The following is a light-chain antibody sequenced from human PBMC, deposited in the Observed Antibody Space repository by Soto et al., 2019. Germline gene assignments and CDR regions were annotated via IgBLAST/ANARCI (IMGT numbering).Light chain of an antibody. V-gene: IGKV3-15*01. CDR1: QSISSE. J-gene: IGKJ2*01. CDR2: GAS. Sequence: EIVMTQSPATLSVSPGERATLSCRASQSISSELAWYQQRPGQPPRLLIYGASTRATGVPDRFTGSGSGSDFTLTISGLQSEEFAVYYCQQGHNWPLTFGQGTRLEI. CDR3: QQGHNWPLT.